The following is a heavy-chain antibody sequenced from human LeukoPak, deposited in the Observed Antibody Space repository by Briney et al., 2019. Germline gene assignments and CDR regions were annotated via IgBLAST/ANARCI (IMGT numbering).Heavy chain of an antibody. CDR2: IYHSGST. J-gene: IGHJ6*04. Sequence: SETLSLTCAVSGYSISSGYYWGWSRPPPGKGLEGIGSIYHSGSTYYNPSLKRRVTISVDTSKNQFSLKLSSVTAADTAVYYCARALGYCSSTSCYADPPTYYYYYGMDVWGKGTTVTVSS. D-gene: IGHD2-2*01. CDR3: ARALGYCSSTSCYADPPTYYYYYGMDV. V-gene: IGHV4-38-2*01. CDR1: GYSISSGYY.